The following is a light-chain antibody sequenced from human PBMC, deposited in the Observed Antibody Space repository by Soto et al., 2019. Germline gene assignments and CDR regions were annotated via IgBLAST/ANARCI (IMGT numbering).Light chain of an antibody. CDR1: QGNNTG. CDR2: ETS. CDR3: QQFSAHPLT. Sequence: AIQLTQSPSSLSASVGDRVTITCRASQGNNTGVAWYQQKPGKSPKLLIYETSNLASGVSLRFSGTGYGTQFSLTIGGLQPEDFATYHCQQFSAHPLTFGGGTKVEIK. J-gene: IGKJ4*01. V-gene: IGKV1-13*02.